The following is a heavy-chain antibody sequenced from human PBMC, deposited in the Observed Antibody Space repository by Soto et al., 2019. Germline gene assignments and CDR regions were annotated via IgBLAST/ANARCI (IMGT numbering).Heavy chain of an antibody. CDR3: ARGHSTDCSNGVCSFFYNHEMDV. V-gene: IGHV1-2*04. D-gene: IGHD2-8*01. J-gene: IGHJ6*02. Sequence: VASVKVSCKASGYSFTDYHIHWVRQAPGQGLEWLGWINPKSGGTSTAQKFQGWVTMTRDRSISTVDMELTRLRSDDTAVYFCARGHSTDCSNGVCSFFYNHEMDVWGQGTTVTVSS. CDR2: INPKSGGT. CDR1: GYSFTDYH.